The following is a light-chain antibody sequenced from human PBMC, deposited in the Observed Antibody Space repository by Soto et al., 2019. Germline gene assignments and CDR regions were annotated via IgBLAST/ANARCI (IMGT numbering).Light chain of an antibody. V-gene: IGKV1-39*01. CDR1: QSIDTY. CDR3: QQSYTSPTT. Sequence: DIQMTQSPSPLSASVGDRVTIRCRASQSIDTYLNWYQQKPGKAPKLLIYAASSLQSGVPSRFTGSGSGTDFTLTVNSLQAEDFATYYCQQSYTSPTTFGQGTRLEIK. CDR2: AAS. J-gene: IGKJ5*01.